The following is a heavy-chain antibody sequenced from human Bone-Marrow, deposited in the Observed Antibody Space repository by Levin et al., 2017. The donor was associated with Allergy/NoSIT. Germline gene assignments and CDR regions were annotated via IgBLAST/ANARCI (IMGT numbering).Heavy chain of an antibody. Sequence: GESLKISCAASGFTFSSYWMHWVRQAPGKGLVWVSRINSDGSSTSYADSVKGRFTISRDNAKNTLYLQMNSLRAEDTAVYYCARDGAVAAPFDYWGQGTLVTVSS. V-gene: IGHV3-74*01. D-gene: IGHD6-19*01. J-gene: IGHJ4*02. CDR1: GFTFSSYW. CDR3: ARDGAVAAPFDY. CDR2: INSDGSST.